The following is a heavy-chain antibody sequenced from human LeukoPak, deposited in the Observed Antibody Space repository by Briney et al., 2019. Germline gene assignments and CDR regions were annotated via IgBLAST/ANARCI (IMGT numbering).Heavy chain of an antibody. D-gene: IGHD3-9*01. J-gene: IGHJ4*02. CDR1: GFTFSTYE. Sequence: PGGSQRLSCAASGFTFSTYEMNWVRQAPGKGLEWVAVISYDESNKYYADSVKGRFTISRDNSKNTLYLQMNSLRAEDTAVYYCAREGQLRYFDWSRGDYFDYWGQGTLVTVSS. V-gene: IGHV3-30*03. CDR2: ISYDESNK. CDR3: AREGQLRYFDWSRGDYFDY.